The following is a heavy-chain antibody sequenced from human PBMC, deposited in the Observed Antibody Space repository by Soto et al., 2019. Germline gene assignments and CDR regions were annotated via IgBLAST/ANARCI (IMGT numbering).Heavy chain of an antibody. CDR1: GYKVSTWHNFTSYW. CDR2: IYPGDSDT. J-gene: IGHJ4*02. D-gene: IGHD2-21*02. CDR3: VVRVVTATFDPNYFTN. V-gene: IGHV5-51*01. Sequence: PGESLKISCMGSGYKVSTWHNFTSYWIAWVRQMPGEGLEWMGIIYPGDSDTRYSPSFQGQVTISADNLISAAYLQWSSLKASDTAMYYCVVRVVTATFDPNYFTNWGQGTQVTVSS.